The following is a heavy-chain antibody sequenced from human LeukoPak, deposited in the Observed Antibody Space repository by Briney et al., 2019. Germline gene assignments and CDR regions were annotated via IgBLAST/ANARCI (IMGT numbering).Heavy chain of an antibody. Sequence: GGSLRLSCAASGFTFSTFAMSWVRQDPGRGLEWVSSITGAGSTTYYPESVKGRFTISRDNSKNTLYLQMNSLRVEDTAVYFRVRDRNYFEVLQRSYWGQGTLVTVSS. D-gene: IGHD1-7*01. CDR3: VRDRNYFEVLQRSY. CDR1: GFTFSTFA. J-gene: IGHJ4*02. V-gene: IGHV3-23*01. CDR2: ITGAGSTT.